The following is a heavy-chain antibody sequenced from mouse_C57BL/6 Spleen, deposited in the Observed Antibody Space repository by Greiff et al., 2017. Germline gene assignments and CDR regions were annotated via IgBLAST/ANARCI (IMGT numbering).Heavy chain of an antibody. CDR1: GYSFTDYN. D-gene: IGHD1-1*01. CDR2: INPNYGTT. CDR3: ARWGITTVVDYYAMDY. Sequence: VQLQQSGPELVKPGASVKISCKASGYSFTDYNMNWVKQSNGKSLEWIGVINPNYGTTSYNQKFKGKATFTVDKSSSTAYMQLNSLTSEDSAVYYCARWGITTVVDYYAMDYWGQGTSVTVSS. J-gene: IGHJ4*01. V-gene: IGHV1-39*01.